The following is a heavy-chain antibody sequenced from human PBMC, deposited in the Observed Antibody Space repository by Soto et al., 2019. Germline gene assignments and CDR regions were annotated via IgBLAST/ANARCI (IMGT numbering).Heavy chain of an antibody. V-gene: IGHV5-51*01. J-gene: IGHJ4*02. CDR2: IYPRDSDT. CDR3: ARMMAASGTAFDY. D-gene: IGHD6-13*01. Sequence: GESLKISCQASGYSFISSWIGWVRQMPGKGLEWMGIIYPRDSDTRYSPSFQGQVTISADKSTSTAYLQWSSLKASDTATYYCARMMAASGTAFDYWGQGALVTVSS. CDR1: GYSFISSW.